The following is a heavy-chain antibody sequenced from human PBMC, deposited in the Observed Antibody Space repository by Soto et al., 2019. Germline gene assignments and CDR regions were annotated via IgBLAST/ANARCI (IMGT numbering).Heavy chain of an antibody. J-gene: IGHJ3*02. CDR1: GGSFSGYY. CDR3: ARVGGGMANQGIDAFDI. V-gene: IGHV4-34*01. Sequence: SETLSLTCAVYGGSFSGYYWSWIRQPPGKGLEWIGEINHSGSTNYNPSLKSRVTISVDTSKNQFSLKLGSVTAADTAVYYCARVGGGMANQGIDAFDIWGQGTMVTVSS. CDR2: INHSGST. D-gene: IGHD3-3*01.